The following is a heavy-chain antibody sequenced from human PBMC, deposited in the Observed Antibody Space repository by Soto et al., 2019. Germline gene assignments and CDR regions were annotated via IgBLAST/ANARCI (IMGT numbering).Heavy chain of an antibody. CDR2: ISSSSTI. Sequence: GSLRLSCAASGFTFSSYSMNWVRQAPGKGLEWVSYISSSSTIYYADSVKGRFTISRDNAKNTLYLQMNSLRDEDTAVYYCAKPPHRTKYYFGYWGQGTLVTVSS. J-gene: IGHJ4*02. CDR3: AKPPHRTKYYFGY. V-gene: IGHV3-48*02. D-gene: IGHD2-2*01. CDR1: GFTFSSYS.